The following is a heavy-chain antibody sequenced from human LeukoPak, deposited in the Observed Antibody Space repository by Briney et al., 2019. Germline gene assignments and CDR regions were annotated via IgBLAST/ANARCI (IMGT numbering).Heavy chain of an antibody. D-gene: IGHD6-19*01. Sequence: ASVKVSCKASGGTFSSYAISWARQAPGQGLEWMGRIISIFGTANYAQKFQGRVTIATDESTNTAYMELSSPRAEDMAVYYCARGNWDSSGWYYDYWGQRTLVTVSS. CDR3: ARGNWDSSGWYYDY. CDR2: IISIFGTA. CDR1: GGTFSSYA. V-gene: IGHV1-69*05. J-gene: IGHJ4*02.